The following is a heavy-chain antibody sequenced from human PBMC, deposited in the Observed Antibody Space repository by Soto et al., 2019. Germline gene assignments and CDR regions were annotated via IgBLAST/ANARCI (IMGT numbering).Heavy chain of an antibody. J-gene: IGHJ6*02. CDR2: IYYSGST. CDR3: ARWSAATRYYYGMDV. D-gene: IGHD2-15*01. Sequence: QVQLQESGPGLVKPSETLSLTCTVSGGSISSYYWSWIRQPPGKGLEWIGYIYYSGSTNYNPSLKSRVTISVDTSKNQFSLKLSSVTAADTAVYYCARWSAATRYYYGMDVWGQGTTVTVSS. CDR1: GGSISSYY. V-gene: IGHV4-59*01.